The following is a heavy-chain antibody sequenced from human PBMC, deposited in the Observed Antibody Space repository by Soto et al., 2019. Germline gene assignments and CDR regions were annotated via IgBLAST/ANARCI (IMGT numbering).Heavy chain of an antibody. V-gene: IGHV1-24*01. CDR3: ARGAIGYSSGWYWWDY. J-gene: IGHJ4*02. CDR2: FDPEDGET. Sequence: GASVKVSCKVSGYTLTELSMHWVRQAPGKGLEWMGGFDPEDGETIYAQKFQGRVTMTEDESTSTAYMELSSLRSEDTAVYYCARGAIGYSSGWYWWDYWGQGTLVTVSS. CDR1: GYTLTELS. D-gene: IGHD6-19*01.